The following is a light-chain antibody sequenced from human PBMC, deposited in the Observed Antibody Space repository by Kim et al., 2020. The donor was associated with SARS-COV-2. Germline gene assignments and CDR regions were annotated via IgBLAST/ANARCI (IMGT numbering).Light chain of an antibody. Sequence: SSELTQDPAVSVALGQTVRITCQGDSLRSYYASWYQQKPGQAPVLVIYGKNNRPSGIPDRFSGSSSGNTASLTITGAQAEDEADYYCNSRDSSGNHHGFGGGTQLTVL. CDR3: NSRDSSGNHHG. J-gene: IGLJ3*02. CDR1: SLRSYY. CDR2: GKN. V-gene: IGLV3-19*01.